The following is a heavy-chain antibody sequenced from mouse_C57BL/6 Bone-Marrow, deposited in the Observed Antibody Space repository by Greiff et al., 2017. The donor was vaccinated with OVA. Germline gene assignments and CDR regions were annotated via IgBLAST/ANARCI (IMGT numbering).Heavy chain of an antibody. J-gene: IGHJ2*01. Sequence: VKLQQPGADLVMPGASVKLSCKASGYTFTSYWMHWVKQRPGQGLEWIGEIDPSDSYTNYNQKFKGKSTLTVDKSSSTAYMQLSSLTSEDSAVYYCAREDDSFDYWGQGTTLTVSS. CDR2: IDPSDSYT. V-gene: IGHV1-69*01. CDR3: AREDDSFDY. CDR1: GYTFTSYW. D-gene: IGHD2-4*01.